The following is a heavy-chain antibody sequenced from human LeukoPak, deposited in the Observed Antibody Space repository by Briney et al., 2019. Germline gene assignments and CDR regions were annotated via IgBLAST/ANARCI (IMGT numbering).Heavy chain of an antibody. CDR3: AGGYRSSSSFAY. J-gene: IGHJ4*02. V-gene: IGHV4-59*03. Sequence: PPETLSVSCVESHGSLCVYYWRWIRPRPRGRGERMGHIYYAGSTNYNPSLKSRVTISIDTSTKQFSLILRSVTAPDTAVYNSAGGYRSSSSFAYGGQGTLVTV. CDR2: IYYAGST. CDR1: HGSLCVYY. D-gene: IGHD6-6*01.